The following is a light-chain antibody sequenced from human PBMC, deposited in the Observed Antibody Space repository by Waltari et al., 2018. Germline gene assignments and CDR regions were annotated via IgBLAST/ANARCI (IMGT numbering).Light chain of an antibody. Sequence: DIKMTQSPPTLAASVGDRVTITCRASQSISIWLAWYQQKPGKAPTLLMYKASILDSWVPSRFSGSASGTEFTLTISGLQAEDFGTYYCQQYSAFPLSFGGGTNIEIK. CDR3: QQYSAFPLS. J-gene: IGKJ4*01. V-gene: IGKV1-5*03. CDR1: QSISIW. CDR2: KAS.